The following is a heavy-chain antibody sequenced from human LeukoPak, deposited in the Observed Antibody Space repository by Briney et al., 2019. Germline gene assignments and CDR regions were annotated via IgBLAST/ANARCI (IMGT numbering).Heavy chain of an antibody. CDR2: MNPNSGGT. D-gene: IGHD4-17*01. CDR3: ARDMATVTNFDY. CDR1: GYTFTTYD. Sequence: ASVTVSCKASGYTFTTYDINWVRQAPGQGLEWVAWMNPNSGGTVYAQNFQGRVTLARDTSIGTAYMELNSLTSEDTAVYYCARDMATVTNFDYWGQGTLVTVSS. V-gene: IGHV1-8*01. J-gene: IGHJ4*02.